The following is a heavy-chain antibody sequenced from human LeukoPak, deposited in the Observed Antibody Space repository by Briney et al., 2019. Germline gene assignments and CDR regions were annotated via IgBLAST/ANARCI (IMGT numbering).Heavy chain of an antibody. J-gene: IGHJ5*02. Sequence: SETLSLTCTVSGGSISSGSYYWSWIRQPAGKGLEWIGRIYTSGSTNYNPSLKSRVTISVDTSKNQFSLKLSSVTAADTAVYYCARGAGPPWFDPWGQGTLVTVSS. CDR1: GGSISSGSYY. CDR3: ARGAGPPWFDP. V-gene: IGHV4-61*02. D-gene: IGHD6-19*01. CDR2: IYTSGST.